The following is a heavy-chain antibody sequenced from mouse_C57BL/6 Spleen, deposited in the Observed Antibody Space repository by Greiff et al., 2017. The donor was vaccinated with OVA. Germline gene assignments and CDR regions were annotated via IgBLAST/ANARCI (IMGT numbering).Heavy chain of an antibody. V-gene: IGHV5-6*02. J-gene: IGHJ4*01. CDR2: ISSGGSYT. CDR3: ARQGIYYDYDRAMDY. D-gene: IGHD2-4*01. Sequence: EVMLVESGGDLVKPGGSLKLSCAASGFTFSSYGMSWVRQTPDKRLEWVATISSGGSYTYYPDSVKGRFTISRDNAKNTLYLQMSSLKSEDTAMYYCARQGIYYDYDRAMDYWGQGTSVTVSS. CDR1: GFTFSSYG.